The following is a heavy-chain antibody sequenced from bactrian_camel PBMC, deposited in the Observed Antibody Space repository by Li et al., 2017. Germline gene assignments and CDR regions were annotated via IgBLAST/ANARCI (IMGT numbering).Heavy chain of an antibody. J-gene: IGHJ4*01. CDR2: IYTSSSAT. CDR1: PATYRTNC. CDR3: AADSAVVPGEELLPDLNY. V-gene: IGHV3S6*01. Sequence: HVQLVESGGGSVQAGGSLRLSCTASPATYRTNCWAWFRQTPGKEREGVAGIYTSSSATIYADSVKGRFTISQDVAKSTVYLQMNSLKPEDTAMYYCAADSAVVPGEELLPDLNYWGQGTQVTVS. D-gene: IGHD6*01.